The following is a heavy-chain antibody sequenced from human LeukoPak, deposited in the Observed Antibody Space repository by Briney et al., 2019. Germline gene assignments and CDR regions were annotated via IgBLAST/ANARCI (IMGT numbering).Heavy chain of an antibody. D-gene: IGHD3-22*01. CDR3: ARFGRSGYYFDY. Sequence: GGSLRLSCAASGFTFDDYGMSWVRQAPGKGLEWVSGINWNGGSTGYADSVRGRFTISRDNAKNSLYLQMNSLRAEDTALYYCARFGRSGYYFDYWGQGTLVTVSS. V-gene: IGHV3-20*04. J-gene: IGHJ4*02. CDR1: GFTFDDYG. CDR2: INWNGGST.